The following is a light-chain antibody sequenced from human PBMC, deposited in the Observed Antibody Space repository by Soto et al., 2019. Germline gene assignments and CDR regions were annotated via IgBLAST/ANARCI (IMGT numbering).Light chain of an antibody. J-gene: IGLJ2*01. Sequence: QTVVTQEPSLTVSPGGTVTLTCASSTGAVTSGYYPNWFQQKPGQAPRALIYSTSNRYSWTPARFSGSLRGGKAALTLSGVQPEDEADDYCLLYYGGQLGVFGGGTKVTVL. V-gene: IGLV7-43*01. CDR1: TGAVTSGYY. CDR2: STS. CDR3: LLYYGGQLGV.